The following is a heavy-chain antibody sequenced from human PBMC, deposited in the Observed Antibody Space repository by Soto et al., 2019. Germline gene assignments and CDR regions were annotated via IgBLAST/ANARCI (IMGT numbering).Heavy chain of an antibody. Sequence: QVQLVQSGADVKKPGASVKLSCKASGYTFMHYDIGWVRQAPGQGPEWLGRISPSTGKADYPQKFQGRVTMTTDSATTTAYMERSSLRPDATAVYCCARDETKWLNDAFDLWGQGTMVTGSS. CDR1: GYTFMHYD. CDR3: ARDETKWLNDAFDL. D-gene: IGHD5-12*01. V-gene: IGHV1-18*01. CDR2: ISPSTGKA. J-gene: IGHJ3*01.